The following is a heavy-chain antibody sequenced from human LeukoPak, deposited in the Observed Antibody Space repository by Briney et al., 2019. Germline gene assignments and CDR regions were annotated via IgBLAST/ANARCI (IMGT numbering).Heavy chain of an antibody. V-gene: IGHV3-21*01. CDR1: GFTFSDYE. CDR3: ARDVSCMGDCYSFYYYYYYMDV. CDR2: ISSSSSYI. J-gene: IGHJ6*03. D-gene: IGHD2-21*02. Sequence: GGSLRLSCAASGFTFSDYEMNWVRQAPGKGLEWVSSISSSSSYIYYADSVKGRFTISRDNAKNSLYLQMNSLRAEDTAVYYCARDVSCMGDCYSFYYYYYYMDVWGKGTTVTVSS.